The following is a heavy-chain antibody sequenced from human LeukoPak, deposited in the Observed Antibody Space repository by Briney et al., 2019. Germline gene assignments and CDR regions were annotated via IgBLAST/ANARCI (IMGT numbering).Heavy chain of an antibody. Sequence: QPGGSLRLSCAASGFTFSSYSMNWVRQAPGKGLEWVSYISSRSSTIYYADSVKGRFTISRDNAKNSLYLQMNSLRAEDTAVYYCARDGYYYGSGSYYKVDFDYWGQGTLVTVSS. D-gene: IGHD3-10*01. CDR2: ISSRSSTI. V-gene: IGHV3-48*01. CDR1: GFTFSSYS. J-gene: IGHJ4*02. CDR3: ARDGYYYGSGSYYKVDFDY.